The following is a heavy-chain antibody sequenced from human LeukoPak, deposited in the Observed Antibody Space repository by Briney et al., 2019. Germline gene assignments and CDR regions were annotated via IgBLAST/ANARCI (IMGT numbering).Heavy chain of an antibody. J-gene: IGHJ5*02. CDR1: GFTFSSYG. CDR2: IWYDGSNK. V-gene: IGHV3-33*01. CDR3: ARQPATYCSGGSCFDWFDP. Sequence: GGSLRLSCAASGFTFSSYGMHWVRQAPGKGLEWVAVIWYDGSNKYYADSVKGRFTISRDNSKNTLYLQTNSLRAEDTAVYYCARQPATYCSGGSCFDWFDPWGQGTLVTVSS. D-gene: IGHD2-15*01.